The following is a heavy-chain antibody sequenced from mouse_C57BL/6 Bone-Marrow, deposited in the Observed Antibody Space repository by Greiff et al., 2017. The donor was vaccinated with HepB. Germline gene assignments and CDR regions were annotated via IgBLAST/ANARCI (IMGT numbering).Heavy chain of an antibody. CDR3: TRAGNYVLNYLDY. CDR2: IDPSDSYT. V-gene: IGHV1-50*01. D-gene: IGHD2-1*01. CDR1: GYTFTSYW. J-gene: IGHJ2*01. Sequence: QVQLQQPGAELVKPGASVKLSCKASGYTFTSYWMQWVKQRPGQGLEWIGEIDPSDSYTNYNQKFKGKATLTVDKSSSTAYMQLSSLTSEDSAVYYCTRAGNYVLNYLDYWGQGNTLTVSS.